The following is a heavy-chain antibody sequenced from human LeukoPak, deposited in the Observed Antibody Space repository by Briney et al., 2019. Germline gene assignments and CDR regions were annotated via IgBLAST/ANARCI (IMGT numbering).Heavy chain of an antibody. Sequence: SSETLSLTCAVSGGSISSSNWWSWVRQPPGKGLEWIGQIYHSGSTNYNPSLKSRVAISVDKSKNQFSLKLSSVTAADTAVYYCASVEMATIKLYCFDYWGQGTLVTVSS. CDR3: ASVEMATIKLYCFDY. J-gene: IGHJ4*02. D-gene: IGHD5-24*01. V-gene: IGHV4-4*02. CDR2: IYHSGST. CDR1: GGSISSSNW.